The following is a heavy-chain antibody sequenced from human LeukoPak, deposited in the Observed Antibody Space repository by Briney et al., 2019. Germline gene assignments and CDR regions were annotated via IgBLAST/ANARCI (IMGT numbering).Heavy chain of an antibody. D-gene: IGHD4-23*01. J-gene: IGHJ6*03. CDR2: IKQDGSEK. CDR3: AREDTTVVTPLAFYYYYYYMDV. V-gene: IGHV3-7*01. Sequence: GGSLRLSCAASGFTFSSYWMSWVRQAPGKGLEWVANIKQDGSEKYYVDSVKGRFTISRDNAKNSLYLQMNSLRAEDTAVYYCAREDTTVVTPLAFYYYYYYMDVWGKGTTVTVSS. CDR1: GFTFSSYW.